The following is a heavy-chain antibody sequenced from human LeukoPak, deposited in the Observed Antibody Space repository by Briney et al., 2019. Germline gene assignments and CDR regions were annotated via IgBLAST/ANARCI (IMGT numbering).Heavy chain of an antibody. CDR1: GYTFTSYY. CDR3: ARGGYYDSSGYYYWGAFDI. J-gene: IGHJ3*02. Sequence: ASVKVSCKASGYTFTSYYMHWARQAPGQGLEWMGIINPSGGSTSYAQKFQGRVTMTRDMSTSTVYMELSSLRSEDTAVYYCARGGYYDSSGYYYWGAFDIWGQGTMVTVSS. D-gene: IGHD3-22*01. CDR2: INPSGGST. V-gene: IGHV1-46*01.